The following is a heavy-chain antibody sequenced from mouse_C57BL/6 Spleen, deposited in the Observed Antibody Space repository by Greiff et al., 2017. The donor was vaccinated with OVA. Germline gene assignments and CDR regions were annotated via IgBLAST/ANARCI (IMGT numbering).Heavy chain of an antibody. V-gene: IGHV5-12*01. J-gene: IGHJ1*03. CDR2: ISNGGGST. D-gene: IGHD2-4*01. CDR3: ARQGIYYDYWYFDV. Sequence: EVKLVESGGGLVQPGGSLKLSCAASGFTFSDYYMYWVRQTPEKRLEWVAYISNGGGSTYYPDTVKGRFTISRDNAKNTLYLQMSRLKSEDTAMYDCARQGIYYDYWYFDVWGTGTTVTVSS. CDR1: GFTFSDYY.